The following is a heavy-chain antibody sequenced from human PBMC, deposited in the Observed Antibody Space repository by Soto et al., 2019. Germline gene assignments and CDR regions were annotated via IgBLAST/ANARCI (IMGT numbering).Heavy chain of an antibody. Sequence: GGSLRLSCAASGFTFSSYGMHWVRQAPGKGLEWVAVIWYDGSNKYYADSVKGRFTISRDNSKNTLYLQMNSLRAEDTAVYYCARDPRGRELPSGPADYWGQGTLVTVSS. CDR3: ARDPRGRELPSGPADY. CDR2: IWYDGSNK. D-gene: IGHD1-26*01. J-gene: IGHJ4*02. CDR1: GFTFSSYG. V-gene: IGHV3-33*01.